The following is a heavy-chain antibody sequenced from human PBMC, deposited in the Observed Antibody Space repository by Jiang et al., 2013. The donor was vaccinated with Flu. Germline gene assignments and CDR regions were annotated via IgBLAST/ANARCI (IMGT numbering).Heavy chain of an antibody. D-gene: IGHD4-17*01. Sequence: VQLVESGGGLVQPGGSLRLSCAASGFTFSSYEMNWVRQAPGKGLEWVSYISSSGSTIYYADSVKGRFTISRDNAKNSLYLQMNSLRAEDTAVYYCARDRDGDYLGGYFDYWGQGTLVTVSS. V-gene: IGHV3-48*03. J-gene: IGHJ4*02. CDR3: ARDRDGDYLGGYFDY. CDR1: GFTFSSYE. CDR2: ISSSGSTI.